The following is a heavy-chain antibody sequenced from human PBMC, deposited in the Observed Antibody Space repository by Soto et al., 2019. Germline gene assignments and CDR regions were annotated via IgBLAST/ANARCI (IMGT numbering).Heavy chain of an antibody. CDR1: GFTFDDYT. CDR3: ARERGRITDY. Sequence: PVGSLRLSCAASGFTFDDYTMHWVRQTPEKGLEWVSLITWDGGSTFYAKSVRGRFTISRDNSRHSLSLQMRSLTTEDTALYYCARERGRITDYWGQGILVTVSS. D-gene: IGHD1-20*01. V-gene: IGHV3-43*01. J-gene: IGHJ4*02. CDR2: ITWDGGST.